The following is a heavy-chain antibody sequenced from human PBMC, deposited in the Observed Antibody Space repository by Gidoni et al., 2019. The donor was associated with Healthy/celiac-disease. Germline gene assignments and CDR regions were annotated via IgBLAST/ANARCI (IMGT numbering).Heavy chain of an antibody. CDR2: ISGRGGST. CDR1: GFTFSSYA. Sequence: EVQLLESGGGLVQPGGSLRLSCSASGFTFSSYAMSWVRQAPGKGLEWVSAISGRGGSTYYADSVKGRFTISRDKSKNTLYLQMNSLRAEDTAVYYGATYGDSDAFDIWGQGTMVTVSS. J-gene: IGHJ3*02. CDR3: ATYGDSDAFDI. V-gene: IGHV3-23*01. D-gene: IGHD4-17*01.